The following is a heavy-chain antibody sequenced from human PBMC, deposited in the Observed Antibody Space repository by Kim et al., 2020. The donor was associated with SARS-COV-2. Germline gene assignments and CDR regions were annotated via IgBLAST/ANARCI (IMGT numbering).Heavy chain of an antibody. CDR3: AKASPPKVLLWFGELPLAGMDV. J-gene: IGHJ6*02. D-gene: IGHD3-10*01. V-gene: IGHV3-30*18. CDR2: ISYDGSNK. CDR1: GFTFSSYG. Sequence: GGSLRLSCAASGFTFSSYGMHWVRQAPGKGLEWVAVISYDGSNKYYADSVKGRFTISRDNSKNTLYLQMNSLRAEDTAVYYCAKASPPKVLLWFGELPLAGMDVGRQGTTVTVSS.